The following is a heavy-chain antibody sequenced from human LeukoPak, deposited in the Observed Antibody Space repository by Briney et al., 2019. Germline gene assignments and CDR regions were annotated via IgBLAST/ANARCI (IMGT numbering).Heavy chain of an antibody. V-gene: IGHV1-69*04. CDR1: GGTFSSYA. CDR2: IIPIIGIA. D-gene: IGHD6-13*01. Sequence: SVKVSCKSSGGTFSSYAISWVRQAPGQGLEWRGRIIPIIGIANYAQKFQGRVTITADKSTSTAYMELSSLRSEDTAVYYCAPRSQEQGIAEGYWGQGTLVTVSS. CDR3: APRSQEQGIAEGY. J-gene: IGHJ4*02.